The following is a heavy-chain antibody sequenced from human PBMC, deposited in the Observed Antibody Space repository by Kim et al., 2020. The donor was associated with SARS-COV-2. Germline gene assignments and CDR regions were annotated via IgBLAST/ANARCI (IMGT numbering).Heavy chain of an antibody. J-gene: IGHJ3*02. V-gene: IGHV3-23*01. D-gene: IGHD3-10*01. CDR2: ISGSGGST. Sequence: GGSLRLSCAASGFTFSSYAMSWVRQAPGKGLEWVSAISGSGGSTYYADSVKGRFTISRDNSKNTLYLQMNSLRAEDTAVYYCAKDLLLLWFGELFTFDIWGQGTMVTVSS. CDR3: AKDLLLLWFGELFTFDI. CDR1: GFTFSSYA.